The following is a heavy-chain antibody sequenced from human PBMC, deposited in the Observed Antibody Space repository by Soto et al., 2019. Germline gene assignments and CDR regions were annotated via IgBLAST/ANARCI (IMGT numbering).Heavy chain of an antibody. Sequence: EVQLLESGGGLVQPGGSLRLSCAASGFTFSSYAMSWVRQAPGKGLEWVSAISGSGGSTYYADSVKGRFTISRDNSKNKLYLQMNRLRADDKAVYYCAQELEQHLAGRFDYWGQGTLVNVSS. D-gene: IGHD1-1*01. V-gene: IGHV3-23*01. CDR2: ISGSGGST. J-gene: IGHJ4*02. CDR1: GFTFSSYA. CDR3: AQELEQHLAGRFDY.